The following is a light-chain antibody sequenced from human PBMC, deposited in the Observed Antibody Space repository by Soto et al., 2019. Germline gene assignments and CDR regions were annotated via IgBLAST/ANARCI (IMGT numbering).Light chain of an antibody. V-gene: IGLV2-23*02. CDR1: SSDVGSYNL. J-gene: IGLJ2*01. CDR3: CSYAGSSTVV. CDR2: EVS. Sequence: QSVLTQPASVSGSPGQSITISCTGTSSDVGSYNLVSWYQQHPGKAPKLMIYEVSKRPSGVSNRFSGSKSGNTASLTISGLQAEDEADYYCCSYAGSSTVVFGGGTKDTV.